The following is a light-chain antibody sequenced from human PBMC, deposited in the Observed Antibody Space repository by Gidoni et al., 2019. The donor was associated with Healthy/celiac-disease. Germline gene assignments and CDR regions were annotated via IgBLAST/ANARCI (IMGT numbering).Light chain of an antibody. CDR3: QQYDNRMYT. CDR1: QAISNY. J-gene: IGKJ2*01. V-gene: IGKV1-33*01. CDR2: DAS. Sequence: DIQMTQSPSSLSAAVGDRVTITCQASQAISNYLNWYQQNPGKAPKLLIYDASNLETGVPSRFSGSGSGTDLTFTISSLQPEDIATYYCQQYDNRMYTFGQGTKLEIK.